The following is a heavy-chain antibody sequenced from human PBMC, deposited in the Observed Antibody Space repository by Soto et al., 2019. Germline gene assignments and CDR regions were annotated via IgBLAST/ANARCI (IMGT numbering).Heavy chain of an antibody. V-gene: IGHV1-2*04. J-gene: IGHJ6*02. CDR3: ARGVGYCSGGSCYYYYYGMDV. CDR2: INPNSGGT. Sequence: QVQRVQSGAEVKKPGASVKVSCKASGYTFTGYYMHWVRQAPGQGLEWMGWINPNSGGTNYAQKFRGWVTMTRDTAISTAYMELSRLRSDDTAVYYCARGVGYCSGGSCYYYYYGMDVWGQGTTVTVSS. CDR1: GYTFTGYY. D-gene: IGHD2-15*01.